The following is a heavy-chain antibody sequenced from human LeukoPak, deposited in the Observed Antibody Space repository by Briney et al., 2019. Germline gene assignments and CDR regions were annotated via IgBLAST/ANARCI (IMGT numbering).Heavy chain of an antibody. V-gene: IGHV4-59*08. CDR3: VRGYLGYCDDGGCLGGAFDI. D-gene: IGHD2-15*01. J-gene: IGHJ3*02. CDR1: GGSISSYY. CDR2: ISHSGST. Sequence: PSETLSLTCTVSGGSISSYYWSWIRQPPGKGVEWIGYISHSGSTHYNPSLKSRVIISVDMSKNQFSLKLTSVTAADAAVYYCVRGYLGYCDDGGCLGGAFDIWGQGTMVTVSS.